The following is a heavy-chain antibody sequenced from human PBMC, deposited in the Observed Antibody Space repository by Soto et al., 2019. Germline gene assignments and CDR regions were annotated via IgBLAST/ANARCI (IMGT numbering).Heavy chain of an antibody. V-gene: IGHV5-51*01. Sequence: GESLKISCKGSGYNFAGYWIAWVRQMPGKGLELMGIIYSSDSDTRYRPSFQGQVTISADKSISSAYLQWSSLRASDTAMYYCARGGLSTRTFDYWGQGTPVTVS. D-gene: IGHD1-1*01. CDR2: IYSSDSDT. CDR3: ARGGLSTRTFDY. J-gene: IGHJ4*02. CDR1: GYNFAGYW.